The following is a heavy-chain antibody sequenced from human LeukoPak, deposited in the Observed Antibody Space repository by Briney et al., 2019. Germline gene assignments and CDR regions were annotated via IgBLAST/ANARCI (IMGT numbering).Heavy chain of an antibody. CDR1: GGSISSYY. V-gene: IGHV4-59*01. CDR3: ASRRNSYGRFYAFDI. Sequence: SETLSLTCTVSGGSISSYYWSWIRQPPGKGLEWIGYIYYSGSTNYNPSLKSRVTISVDTSKNQFSLKLSSVTAADTAVYYCASRRNSYGRFYAFDIWGQGTMVTVSS. J-gene: IGHJ3*02. CDR2: IYYSGST. D-gene: IGHD5-18*01.